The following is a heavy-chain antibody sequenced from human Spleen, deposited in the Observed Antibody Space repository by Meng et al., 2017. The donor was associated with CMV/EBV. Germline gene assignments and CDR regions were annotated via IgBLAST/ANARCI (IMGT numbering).Heavy chain of an antibody. J-gene: IGHJ5*02. D-gene: IGHD2-21*02. Sequence: GGSLRLSCAASGFTFSDYYMSWIRQAPGKGLEWISYISGSTKTIHYAASVSGRFTISRDNAKNLLHLQMNSLRAEDTAVYYCAREDQGDYWFDHWGQGTLVTVSS. CDR3: AREDQGDYWFDH. CDR1: GFTFSDYY. CDR2: ISGSTKTI. V-gene: IGHV3-11*01.